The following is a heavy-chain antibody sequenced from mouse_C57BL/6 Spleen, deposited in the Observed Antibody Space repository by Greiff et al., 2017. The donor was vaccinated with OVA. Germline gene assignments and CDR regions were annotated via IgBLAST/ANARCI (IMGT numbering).Heavy chain of an antibody. Sequence: VQRVESGPELVKPGASVKISCKASGYAFGSSWMNWLKQRPGRGLDWIGRIFPGDGDTNYNGKCKGKATLTADKSSSTAYMQLSSLTSEDSAVYFCARPTTGGFAYWGQGTLVTVSA. CDR2: IFPGDGDT. J-gene: IGHJ3*01. CDR1: GYAFGSSW. V-gene: IGHV1-82*01. D-gene: IGHD1-1*01. CDR3: ARPTTGGFAY.